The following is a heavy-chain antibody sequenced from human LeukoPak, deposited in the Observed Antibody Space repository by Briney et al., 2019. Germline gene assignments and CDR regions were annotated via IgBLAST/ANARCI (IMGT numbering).Heavy chain of an antibody. J-gene: IGHJ4*02. Sequence: SETLSLTCTVSGGSISSSSYYWGWIRQPPGKGLEWIGSIYYSGSTYYNSSLKSRVTISVDTSKNQFSLKLSSVTAADTAVYYCASQSGTYYYDSSGYLYFDYWGQGKLVTVSS. V-gene: IGHV4-39*01. CDR1: GGSISSSSYY. D-gene: IGHD3-22*01. CDR2: IYYSGST. CDR3: ASQSGTYYYDSSGYLYFDY.